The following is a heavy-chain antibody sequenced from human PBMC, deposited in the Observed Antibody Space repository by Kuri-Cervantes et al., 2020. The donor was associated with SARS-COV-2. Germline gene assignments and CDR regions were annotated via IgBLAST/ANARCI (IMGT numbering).Heavy chain of an antibody. D-gene: IGHD2-2*01. CDR2: ISSSSSTI. J-gene: IGHJ4*02. V-gene: IGHV3-48*02. Sequence: GESLKISCATSGFTFSSYSMNWVRQAPGKGLEWVSYISSSSSTIYYADSVKGRFTISRDNAKNSLYLQMNSLRDEDTAVYYCARDRGIVVVPAEGYFDYWGQGTLVTVSS. CDR3: ARDRGIVVVPAEGYFDY. CDR1: GFTFSSYS.